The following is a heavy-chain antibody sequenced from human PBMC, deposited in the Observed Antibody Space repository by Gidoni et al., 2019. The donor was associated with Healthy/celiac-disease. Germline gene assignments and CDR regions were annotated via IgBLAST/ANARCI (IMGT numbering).Heavy chain of an antibody. D-gene: IGHD3-10*01. J-gene: IGHJ4*02. V-gene: IGHV3-73*02. CDR3: TRLEVPRGY. CDR2: IRSKANSYAT. CDR1: GFTFSGSA. Sequence: EVQLVESGGGLVQPGGSLKLSCAASGFTFSGSAMHWGRQASGKGLEWVGRIRSKANSYATAYAASVKGRFTISRDDSKNTAYLQMNSLKTEDTAVYYCTRLEVPRGYWGQGTLVTVSS.